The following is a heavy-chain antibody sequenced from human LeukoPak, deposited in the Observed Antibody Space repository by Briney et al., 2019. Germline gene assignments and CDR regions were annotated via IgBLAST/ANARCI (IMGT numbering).Heavy chain of an antibody. CDR3: ATEGSGYSYGLHY. CDR2: FDPEDGET. J-gene: IGHJ4*02. Sequence: ASVKVSCKVSGYTLTELSMHWVRQAPGKGLEWMGGFDPEDGETIYEQKFQGRVTMTEDTSTDTAYMELSSMRSEDEAVYYCATEGSGYSYGLHYWGQGTLVTVSS. D-gene: IGHD5-18*01. CDR1: GYTLTELS. V-gene: IGHV1-24*01.